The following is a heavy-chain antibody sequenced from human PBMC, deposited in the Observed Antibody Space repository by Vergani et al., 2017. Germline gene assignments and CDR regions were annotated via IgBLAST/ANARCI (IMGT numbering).Heavy chain of an antibody. CDR2: ISSEGSDK. CDR3: ARGGPYNWVNGRWLDP. Sequence: QEQLVESGGGMVQPGSSLRLSCAASDSTFRRYYYHWVRQVPGKGLEWVALISSEGSDKFYADSVKGRFTISRDNYKNTLSLKLSGLRPDDTAIYYCARGGPYNWVNGRWLDPWGQGTLVTVSS. CDR1: DSTFRRYY. D-gene: IGHD1-20*01. V-gene: IGHV3-30-3*01. J-gene: IGHJ5*02.